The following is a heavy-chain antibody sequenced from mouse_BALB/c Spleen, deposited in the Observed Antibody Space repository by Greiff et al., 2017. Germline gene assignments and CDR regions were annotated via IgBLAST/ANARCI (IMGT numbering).Heavy chain of an antibody. Sequence: EVQLQESGPELVKPGASVKMSCKASGYSFTSYVMHWVKQKPGQGLEWIGYINPYDDGTKYNEKFKGKATLTSDKSSSTAYMELSSLTSEDSAVYYCARGNYGNGGDYWGQGTTLTVSS. CDR3: ARGNYGNGGDY. V-gene: IGHV1-14*01. J-gene: IGHJ2*01. CDR2: INPYDDGT. D-gene: IGHD1-1*01. CDR1: GYSFTSYV.